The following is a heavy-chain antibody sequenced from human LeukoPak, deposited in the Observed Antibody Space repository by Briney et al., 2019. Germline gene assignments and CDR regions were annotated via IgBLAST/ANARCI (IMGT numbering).Heavy chain of an antibody. Sequence: TGRALRLSCETTGVKCSSYWMHWGRKAPGEGLVCVSRINSDGSSTNYADSVKGRFTVSRDNAKNTLYLQMNSLTTEDTAVYYCVRDWFGEFHWGQGTLVTVSS. CDR1: GVKCSSYW. V-gene: IGHV3-74*01. J-gene: IGHJ4*02. D-gene: IGHD3-10*01. CDR2: INSDGSST. CDR3: VRDWFGEFH.